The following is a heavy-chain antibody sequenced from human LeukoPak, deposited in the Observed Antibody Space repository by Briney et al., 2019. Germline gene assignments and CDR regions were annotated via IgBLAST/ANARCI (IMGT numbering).Heavy chain of an antibody. J-gene: IGHJ4*02. D-gene: IGHD6-6*01. V-gene: IGHV1-2*02. CDR2: INPNSGGT. CDR1: GYTFTGYY. CDR3: ASTFEYSSSSAFGY. Sequence: VKVSCKASGYTFTGYYMHWVRQAPGQGLEWMGWINPNSGGTNYAQKFQGRVTMTRDTSISTAYMELSSLRSEDTAVYYCASTFEYSSSSAFGYWGQGTLVTVSS.